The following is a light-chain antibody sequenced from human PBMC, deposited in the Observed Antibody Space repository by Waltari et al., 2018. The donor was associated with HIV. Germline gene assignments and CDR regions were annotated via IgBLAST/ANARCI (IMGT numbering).Light chain of an antibody. J-gene: IGLJ1*01. CDR2: EVT. CDR3: SSYATGNTYV. Sequence: QSALTQPASVSGSPGQSITISCTGTNSDIGKYNLVSWYQQHPGKVPKVLIFEVTTRPSGISPRFSVSKSDNTASLTISGLQAEDEADYYCSSYATGNTYVFGTGTSVTVL. CDR1: NSDIGKYNL. V-gene: IGLV2-23*02.